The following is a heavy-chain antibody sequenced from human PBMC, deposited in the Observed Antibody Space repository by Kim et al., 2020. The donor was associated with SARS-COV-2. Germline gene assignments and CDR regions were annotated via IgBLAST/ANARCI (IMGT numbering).Heavy chain of an antibody. CDR3: ARGAYCSGGSCYRGVDY. J-gene: IGHJ4*02. Sequence: VKCRFTISRENAKNSLYLQMNSLRAGDTAVYYCARGAYCSGGSCYRGVDYWAQGTLVTVSS. D-gene: IGHD2-15*01. V-gene: IGHV3-13*01.